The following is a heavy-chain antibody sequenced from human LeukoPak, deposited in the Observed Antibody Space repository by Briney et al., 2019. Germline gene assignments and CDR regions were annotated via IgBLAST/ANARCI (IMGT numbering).Heavy chain of an antibody. D-gene: IGHD2-2*01. CDR3: ASSTRSRIYYYYYGMDV. CDR2: INHSGST. Sequence: SETLSLTCAVYGGSFSGYYWSWIRQPPGKGLEWIGEINHSGSTNYNPSLKSRVTMSVDTSKNQFSLKLSSVTAADTAVYYCASSTRSRIYYYYYGMDVWGQGTTVTVSS. CDR1: GGSFSGYY. V-gene: IGHV4-34*01. J-gene: IGHJ6*02.